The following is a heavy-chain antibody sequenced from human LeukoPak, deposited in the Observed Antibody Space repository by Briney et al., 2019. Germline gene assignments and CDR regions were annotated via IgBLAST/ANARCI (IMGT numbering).Heavy chain of an antibody. CDR2: IYYSGST. J-gene: IGHJ4*02. CDR3: ARRRSSSSGDFDC. Sequence: SETLSLTCTVSGGSISSYYWSWIRQPPEKGLEWIGYIYYSGSTNYNPSLKSRVTISVDTSKNQFSLKLSSVTAADTAVYYCARRRSSSSGDFDCWGQGTLVTVSS. CDR1: GGSISSYY. D-gene: IGHD6-6*01. V-gene: IGHV4-59*08.